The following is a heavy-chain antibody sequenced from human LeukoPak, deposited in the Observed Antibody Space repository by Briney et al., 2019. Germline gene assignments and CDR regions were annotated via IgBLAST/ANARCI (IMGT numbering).Heavy chain of an antibody. J-gene: IGHJ4*02. CDR2: IHTSGST. CDR3: AREFSGTSIAARVFDS. CDR1: GGSITSYY. Sequence: PSETLSLTCTVSGGSITSYYWSYIRQPAGKGLEWIGRIHTSGSTNYNPSLKSRVTMSVDTSKNQFSLKLSSVTAADTAIYYCAREFSGTSIAARVFDSWGQGTPVTVSS. V-gene: IGHV4-4*07. D-gene: IGHD6-6*01.